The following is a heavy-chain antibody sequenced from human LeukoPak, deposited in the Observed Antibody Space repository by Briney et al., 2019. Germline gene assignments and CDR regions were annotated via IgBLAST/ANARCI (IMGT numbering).Heavy chain of an antibody. CDR2: ISYDGSNK. D-gene: IGHD2-2*01. CDR1: GFTFSSYA. J-gene: IGHJ5*02. Sequence: GGSLRLSCAASGFTFSSYAMHWVRQAPGKGLEWVAVISYDGSNKYYADSVKGRFTISRDNAKNSLYLQMNSLRAEDTAVYYCARDRGYCSSTSCYLPLGGWFDPWGQGTLVTVSS. V-gene: IGHV3-30-3*01. CDR3: ARDRGYCSSTSCYLPLGGWFDP.